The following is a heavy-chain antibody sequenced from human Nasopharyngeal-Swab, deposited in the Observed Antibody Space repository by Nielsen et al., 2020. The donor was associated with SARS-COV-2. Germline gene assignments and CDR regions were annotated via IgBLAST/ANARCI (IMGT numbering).Heavy chain of an antibody. J-gene: IGHJ4*02. Sequence: SETLSLTCAVYGGSFSGYYWSWIRQPPGKGLEWIGEINHSGSTNYNPSLKSRVTISVDTSKNQFSLKLSSVTAADTAVYYCVRVRALRLAYFDQWGQGTLVTVSS. V-gene: IGHV4-34*01. CDR1: GGSFSGYY. D-gene: IGHD4-11*01. CDR2: INHSGST. CDR3: VRVRALRLAYFDQ.